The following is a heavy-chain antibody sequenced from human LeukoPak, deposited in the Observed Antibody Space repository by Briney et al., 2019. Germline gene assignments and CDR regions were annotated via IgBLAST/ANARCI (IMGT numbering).Heavy chain of an antibody. Sequence: PSETLSLTCAVYGGSFSGYYWSWIRQPPGKGLEWIGEINHSGSTNYNPSLKSRVAISVDTSKNQFSLKLSSVTAADTAVYYCARVRGYSGTDYWGQGTLVTVSS. D-gene: IGHD6-13*01. CDR3: ARVRGYSGTDY. J-gene: IGHJ4*02. CDR2: INHSGST. V-gene: IGHV4-34*01. CDR1: GGSFSGYY.